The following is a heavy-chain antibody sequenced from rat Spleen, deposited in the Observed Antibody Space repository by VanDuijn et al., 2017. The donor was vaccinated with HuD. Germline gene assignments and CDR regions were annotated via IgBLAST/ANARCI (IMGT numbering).Heavy chain of an antibody. D-gene: IGHD1-7*01. CDR2: ITYDGSST. CDR1: GFTFSDYY. J-gene: IGHJ2*01. Sequence: EVQLVESDGGLVQPGRSLKLSCAASGFTFSDYYMAWVRQAPTKGLEWVATITYDGSSTYYRDSVKGRFTISRDNVKSTLYRQMDSLRSEDTATYYCGKVPYYGYYYFDYWGQVVMVTVSS. CDR3: GKVPYYGYYYFDY. V-gene: IGHV5-29*01.